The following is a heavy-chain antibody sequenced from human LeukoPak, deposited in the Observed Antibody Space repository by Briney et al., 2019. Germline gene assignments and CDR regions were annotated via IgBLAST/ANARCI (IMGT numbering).Heavy chain of an antibody. V-gene: IGHV1-8*01. CDR3: AREYYDILTGSVSDY. CDR1: GYTFTSYD. Sequence: ASVKVSCKASGYTFTSYDINWVRQATGQGLEWMGWMNPNSGNTGYAQKFQGRVTMTRNISISTAYMELSSLRSEDTAVYYCAREYYDILTGSVSDYWGQGTLVTVSS. D-gene: IGHD3-9*01. CDR2: MNPNSGNT. J-gene: IGHJ4*02.